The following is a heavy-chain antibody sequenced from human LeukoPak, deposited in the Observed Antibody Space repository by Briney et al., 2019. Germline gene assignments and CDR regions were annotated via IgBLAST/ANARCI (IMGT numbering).Heavy chain of an antibody. J-gene: IGHJ5*02. Sequence: SQTLSLTCAISGDSVSSNSVTWNWIRQSPSRGLEWLGRTYYRSTWYNDYAVSVRGRITVNPDTSKNQFSLHLNSVTPEDTAVYYCARRLTQYDCFDPWGQGVLVTASS. D-gene: IGHD2-2*01. V-gene: IGHV6-1*01. CDR2: TYYRSTWYN. CDR1: GDSVSSNSVT. CDR3: ARRLTQYDCFDP.